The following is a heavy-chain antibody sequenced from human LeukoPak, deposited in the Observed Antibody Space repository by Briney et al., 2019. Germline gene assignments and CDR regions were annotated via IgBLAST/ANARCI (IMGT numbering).Heavy chain of an antibody. CDR3: ASTPLIVVVPAAPVGYYFDY. D-gene: IGHD2-2*01. CDR2: ISGSGGST. J-gene: IGHJ4*02. V-gene: IGHV3-23*01. CDR1: GFTFSSYA. Sequence: GGSLRLSCAASGFTFSSYAMSWVRQAPGKGLEWVSAISGSGGSTYYADSVKGRFTISRDNSKNTLYLQMNSLRAEDTAVYYCASTPLIVVVPAAPVGYYFDYWGQGTLVTVSS.